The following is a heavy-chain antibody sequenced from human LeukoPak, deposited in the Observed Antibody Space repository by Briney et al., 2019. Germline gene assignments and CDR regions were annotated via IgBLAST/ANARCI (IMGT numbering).Heavy chain of an antibody. CDR3: ARVSPYCSGGSCYFDY. Sequence: SETLSLTCAVYGGSFSGYYWSWIRQPPGKWLEWIRAINHSGSTNYKPSLKSRVTISVDTSKNQFSLKLSSVTAADTAVYYCARVSPYCSGGSCYFDYWGQGTLVTVSS. D-gene: IGHD2-15*01. CDR2: INHSGST. CDR1: GGSFSGYY. J-gene: IGHJ4*02. V-gene: IGHV4-34*01.